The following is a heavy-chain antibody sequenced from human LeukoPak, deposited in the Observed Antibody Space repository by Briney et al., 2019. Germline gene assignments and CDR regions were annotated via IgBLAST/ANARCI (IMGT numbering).Heavy chain of an antibody. Sequence: GGSLRLSCAASGFTFSSYAMSWVRQAPEKGLEWVSGISGSGGSTYHADSVKGRFTISRDNSKNTLYLQMNSLRAEDTAVYYCATPVVDAFDIWGQGTMVTVSS. CDR3: ATPVVDAFDI. D-gene: IGHD2-15*01. J-gene: IGHJ3*02. CDR1: GFTFSSYA. V-gene: IGHV3-23*01. CDR2: ISGSGGST.